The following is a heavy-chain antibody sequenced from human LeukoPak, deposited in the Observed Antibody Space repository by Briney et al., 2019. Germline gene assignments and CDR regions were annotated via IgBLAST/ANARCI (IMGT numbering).Heavy chain of an antibody. D-gene: IGHD1-26*01. CDR1: GFTFSSYA. CDR2: ISGSGGST. V-gene: IGHV3-23*01. CDR3: ARGSGNGDYGDY. Sequence: PGGSLRLSCAASGFTFSSYAMSWVRQAPGKGLEWVSAISGSGGSTYYADSVKGRFTISRDNSKNTLYLQMNSLRAEDTAVYYCARGSGNGDYGDYWGQGTLVTVSS. J-gene: IGHJ4*02.